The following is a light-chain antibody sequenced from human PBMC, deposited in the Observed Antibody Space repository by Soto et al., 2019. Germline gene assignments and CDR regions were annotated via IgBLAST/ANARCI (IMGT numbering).Light chain of an antibody. CDR3: QQSYKMPS. CDR2: ATS. Sequence: EIPLTQSPSSLAASVGDRLTLTCRASRNVSIYLNWYQHKPGKGPTLLIHATSNLQIGVPSRFSGSGSRTEFTLNISSLEPEDFGTYYCQQSYKMPSFGQGTRLVIK. CDR1: RNVSIY. V-gene: IGKV1-39*01. J-gene: IGKJ5*01.